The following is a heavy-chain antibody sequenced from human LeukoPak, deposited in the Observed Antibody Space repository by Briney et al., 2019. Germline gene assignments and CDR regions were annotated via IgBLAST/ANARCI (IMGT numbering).Heavy chain of an antibody. CDR1: GATFSSYA. D-gene: IGHD6-13*01. CDR2: IIPIFGTA. Sequence: ASVKVSCKASGATFSSYAISWVRQAPGQGLEWMGGIIPIFGTANYAQKFQGRVTITADESTSTAYMELSSLTSEDTAVYYCARSSPPPSSSSHYYYYYGMDVWGQGTTVTVSS. J-gene: IGHJ6*02. CDR3: ARSSPPPSSSSHYYYYYGMDV. V-gene: IGHV1-69*13.